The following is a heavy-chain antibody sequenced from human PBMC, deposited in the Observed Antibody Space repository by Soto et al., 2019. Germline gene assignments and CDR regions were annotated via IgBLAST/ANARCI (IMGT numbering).Heavy chain of an antibody. CDR3: ARDHDS. CDR2: IYYSGST. J-gene: IGHJ4*02. Sequence: SETLSLTCTDSGGSISSYYWSWIRQPPGKGLEWIGYIYYSGSTNYNPSPKSRVTISVDTSKNQFSLKLSSVTAADTAVYYCARDHDSWGQGTLVTVSS. CDR1: GGSISSYY. V-gene: IGHV4-59*12.